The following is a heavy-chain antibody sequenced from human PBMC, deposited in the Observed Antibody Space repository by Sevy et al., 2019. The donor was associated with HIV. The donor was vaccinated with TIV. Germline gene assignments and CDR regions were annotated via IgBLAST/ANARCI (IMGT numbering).Heavy chain of an antibody. CDR2: IYSGANT. CDR3: ARDTITYYCDSSGYYTSGYGMDV. V-gene: IGHV3-53*01. Sequence: GGSLRLSCAASGFNVSSNYMNWVRQAPGKGLEWVSVIYSGANTDYADSVKGRFTISRDTTKNTMYLQMNSLRAEDTAVYYCARDTITYYCDSSGYYTSGYGMDVWGQGTTVTVSS. D-gene: IGHD3-22*01. J-gene: IGHJ6*02. CDR1: GFNVSSNY.